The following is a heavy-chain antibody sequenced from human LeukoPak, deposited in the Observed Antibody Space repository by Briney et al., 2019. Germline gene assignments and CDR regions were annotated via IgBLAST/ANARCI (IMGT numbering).Heavy chain of an antibody. CDR2: IYYSGST. D-gene: IGHD2/OR15-2a*01. J-gene: IGHJ4*02. CDR3: AGHHPRNTVDF. V-gene: IGHV4-39*01. CDR1: GGSISSSSYY. Sequence: PSETLSLTCTVSGGSISSSSYYWGWIRQPPGKGLEWIGSIYYSGSTYYNPSLKSRVTISVDTSENQFSLKLSSVTAADTAVYYCAGHHPRNTVDFWGQGTLVTVSS.